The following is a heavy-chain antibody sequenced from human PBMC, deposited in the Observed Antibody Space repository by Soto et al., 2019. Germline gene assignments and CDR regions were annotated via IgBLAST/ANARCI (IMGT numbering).Heavy chain of an antibody. D-gene: IGHD1-20*01. CDR2: IYWDDSM. CDR3: AHRRGISGTR. J-gene: IGHJ4*02. CDR1: GFSLSTSGAG. Sequence: QITVKASGPTLVKPTQPLTLTCTFSGFSLSTSGAGVGWFRQPPGKALEGLAFIYWDDSMRYSTSLKSRLNITKDTSKNQVVLTMTNMDPVDTATYYCAHRRGISGTRWGQGTLVTVSS. V-gene: IGHV2-5*02.